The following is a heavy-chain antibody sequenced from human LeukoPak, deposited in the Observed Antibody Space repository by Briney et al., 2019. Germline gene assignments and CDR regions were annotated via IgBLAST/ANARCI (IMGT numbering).Heavy chain of an antibody. D-gene: IGHD6-13*01. CDR2: ISSSSSCI. J-gene: IGHJ4*02. Sequence: GGSLRLSCAASGFTFSAYTMNWVRRAPGKGLEWVSSISSSSSCIYYADSVKGRFTISRDNAQNSLYLQVNSLRAEDTAVYYCGSPIAAAGTFIDYWGQGTLVTVSS. CDR3: GSPIAAAGTFIDY. CDR1: GFTFSAYT. V-gene: IGHV3-21*01.